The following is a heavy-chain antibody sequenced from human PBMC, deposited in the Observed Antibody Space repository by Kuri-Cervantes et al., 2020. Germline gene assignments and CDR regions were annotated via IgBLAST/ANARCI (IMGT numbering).Heavy chain of an antibody. CDR3: ATPASGYYSGGYYYGMDV. Sequence: LRLSCTVSGGSISSGCYYWSWIRQHPGKGLEWIGYIYYSGSTYYNPSLKSRVTISVDTSKNQFSLKLRAVTAADTAVYYWATPASGYYSGGYYYGMDVWGQGTTVTVSS. D-gene: IGHD3-22*01. J-gene: IGHJ6*02. CDR1: GGSISSGCYY. CDR2: IYYSGST. V-gene: IGHV4-31*08.